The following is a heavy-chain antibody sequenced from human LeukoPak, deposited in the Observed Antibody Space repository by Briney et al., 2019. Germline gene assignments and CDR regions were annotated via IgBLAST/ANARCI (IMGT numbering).Heavy chain of an antibody. CDR2: ISGSGGST. CDR3: AKDKAAAGTTIDAFDI. CDR1: GFTFSSYA. J-gene: IGHJ3*02. D-gene: IGHD6-13*01. Sequence: GGSLRLSCAASGFTFSSYAMSWVRQAPGKGLEWVSAISGSGGSTYYADSVKGRFTISRDNSKSTLYLQMNSLRAEDTAVYYCAKDKAAAGTTIDAFDIWGQGTMVTVSS. V-gene: IGHV3-23*01.